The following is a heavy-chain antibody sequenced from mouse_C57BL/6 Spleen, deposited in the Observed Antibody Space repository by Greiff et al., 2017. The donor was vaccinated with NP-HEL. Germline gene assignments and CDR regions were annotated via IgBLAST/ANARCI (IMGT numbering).Heavy chain of an antibody. CDR2: IDPEDGET. J-gene: IGHJ4*01. Sequence: VQLQQSGAELVKPGASVKLSCTASGFNIKDYYMHWVKQRTEQGLEWIGRIDPEDGETKYAPKFQSKATITADTSSNTAYLQLSSLTSEDTAVYYCAPYSNYEGYYAMDYWGQGTSVTVSS. CDR3: APYSNYEGYYAMDY. V-gene: IGHV14-2*01. CDR1: GFNIKDYY. D-gene: IGHD2-5*01.